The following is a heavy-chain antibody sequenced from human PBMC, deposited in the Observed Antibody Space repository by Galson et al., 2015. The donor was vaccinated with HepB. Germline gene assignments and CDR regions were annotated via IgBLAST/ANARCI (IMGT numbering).Heavy chain of an antibody. Sequence: SETLSLTCTVSGGSVSSGSYYWNWIRQPPGKGLEWIGYIYFSGNTDYNPSLKSRVTISVDTSKNQFSLKLSSVTAADTAVYYCARQPQYDILTGYYPPDYYYGMDVWGQGTTVTVSS. J-gene: IGHJ6*02. CDR1: GGSVSSGSYY. CDR3: ARQPQYDILTGYYPPDYYYGMDV. V-gene: IGHV4-61*01. D-gene: IGHD3-9*01. CDR2: IYFSGNT.